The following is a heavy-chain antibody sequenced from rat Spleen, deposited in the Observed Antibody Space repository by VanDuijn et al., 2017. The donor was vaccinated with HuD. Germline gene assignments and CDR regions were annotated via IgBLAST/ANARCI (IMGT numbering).Heavy chain of an antibody. V-gene: IGHV5-7*01. CDR2: ISNDGRYT. J-gene: IGHJ2*01. Sequence: EVQLVESGGGLVQPGRSLKLSCAASGFTFSDYYMAWVRQAPRKGLEWVATISNDGRYTYYRDSVKGRFTISRDNAKSTLFLQMDSLRSEDTAPYYCTRHYYDSGAHFDYWGQGVMVTVSS. D-gene: IGHD1-1*01. CDR3: TRHYYDSGAHFDY. CDR1: GFTFSDYY.